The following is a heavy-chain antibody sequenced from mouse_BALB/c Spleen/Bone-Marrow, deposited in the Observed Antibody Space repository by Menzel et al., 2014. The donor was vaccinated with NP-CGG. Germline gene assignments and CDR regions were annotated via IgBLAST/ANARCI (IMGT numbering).Heavy chain of an antibody. Sequence: EVKLVESGPELVKPGASVKMSCKASGYTFTSYVMHWVKQKPGQGLEWIGYINPYNDGTKYNEKSKDKAALTSDKSSSTAYMELSSLTSEDSAVYYCARTPIYDGYYWFFDVWGAGTTVTVSS. CDR3: ARTPIYDGYYWFFDV. V-gene: IGHV1-14*01. J-gene: IGHJ1*01. CDR1: GYTFTSYV. CDR2: INPYNDGT. D-gene: IGHD2-3*01.